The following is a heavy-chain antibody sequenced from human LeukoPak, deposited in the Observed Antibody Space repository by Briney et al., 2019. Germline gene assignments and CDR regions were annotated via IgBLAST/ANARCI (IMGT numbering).Heavy chain of an antibody. D-gene: IGHD4-11*01. CDR3: ARDALGIYTSYYYGMDV. J-gene: IGHJ6*04. CDR2: IIPIFGTA. CDR1: GGTFSSYA. V-gene: IGHV1-69*06. Sequence: SVKVSCKASGGTFSSYAISRVRQAPGQGLEWMGGIIPIFGTANYAQKFQGRVTITADKSTSTAYMELSSLRSEDTAVYYCARDALGIYTSYYYGMDVWGKGTTVTVSS.